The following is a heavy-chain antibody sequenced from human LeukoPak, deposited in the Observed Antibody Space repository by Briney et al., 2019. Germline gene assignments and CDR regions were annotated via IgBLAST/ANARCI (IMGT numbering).Heavy chain of an antibody. J-gene: IGHJ3*02. CDR1: GFTVSSNY. Sequence: GGSLRLSCAASGFTVSSNYMSWVRQAPGKGLEWVSVIYSGGGTYYADSVKGRFTISRDNSKNTLYLQMNSLRAEDTAVYYCARSYCSSTSCFAFDIWGQGTMVTVST. CDR3: ARSYCSSTSCFAFDI. V-gene: IGHV3-66*02. CDR2: IYSGGGT. D-gene: IGHD2-2*01.